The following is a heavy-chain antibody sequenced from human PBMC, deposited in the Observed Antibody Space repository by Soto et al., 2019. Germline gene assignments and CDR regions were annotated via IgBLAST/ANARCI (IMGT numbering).Heavy chain of an antibody. D-gene: IGHD6-13*01. V-gene: IGHV3-30*18. J-gene: IGHJ6*02. CDR1: GFTFSSYG. CDR2: ISYDGSNK. CDR3: AKDLGTAAAWGYYYYGMDV. Sequence: GESLKISCAASGFTFSSYGMHWVRQAPGKGLEWVAVISYDGSNKYYADSVKGRFTISRDNSKNTLYLQMNSLRAEDTAVYYCAKDLGTAAAWGYYYYGMDVWGQGTTVTVSS.